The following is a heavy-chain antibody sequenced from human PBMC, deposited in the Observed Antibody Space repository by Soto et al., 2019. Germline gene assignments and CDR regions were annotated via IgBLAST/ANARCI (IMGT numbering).Heavy chain of an antibody. Sequence: PGESLNISCKGSGYRFTNYWIAWVRQMPGKGLEWMGIIFPGDSDTRYSPSFRGQVTISADTSISTAYLQWRSLEASDSAMYYCAGGLTSISNPYYSDYWGQGTQVTV. CDR2: IFPGDSDT. CDR1: GYRFTNYW. V-gene: IGHV5-51*01. D-gene: IGHD2-21*01. CDR3: AGGLTSISNPYYSDY. J-gene: IGHJ4*02.